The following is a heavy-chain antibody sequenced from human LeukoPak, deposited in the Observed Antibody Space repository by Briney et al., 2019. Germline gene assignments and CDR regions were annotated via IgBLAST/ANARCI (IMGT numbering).Heavy chain of an antibody. CDR1: GFIFSQYS. D-gene: IGHD5-12*01. Sequence: GGSLRLSCAASGFIFSQYSMNWVRQAPGKGLEWVSHIRSSSETFYANSVKGRFTISRDNARNSLYLQMNNLRGEDTAIYYCARDAGNSGYGCDLWGRGTLDTVSS. J-gene: IGHJ5*02. CDR2: IRSSSET. V-gene: IGHV3-48*01. CDR3: ARDAGNSGYGCDL.